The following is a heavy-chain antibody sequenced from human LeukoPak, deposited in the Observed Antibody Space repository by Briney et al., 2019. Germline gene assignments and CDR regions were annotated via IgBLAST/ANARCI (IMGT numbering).Heavy chain of an antibody. V-gene: IGHV3-7*01. Sequence: GGSLRLSCVASGFTFTSSWMTWVRQAPGKGLEWVANIRDDGSKKYYVESVKGRFTVSRDNAKNSLYLQMNSLRAEDTAVYYCARVGDSYAISGAFDLWGQGTQVTVSS. CDR2: IRDDGSKK. J-gene: IGHJ4*02. CDR1: GFTFTSSW. CDR3: ARVGDSYAISGAFDL. D-gene: IGHD5-18*01.